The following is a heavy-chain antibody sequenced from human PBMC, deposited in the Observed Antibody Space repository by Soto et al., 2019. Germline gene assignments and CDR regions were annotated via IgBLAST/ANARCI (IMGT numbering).Heavy chain of an antibody. D-gene: IGHD3-9*01. J-gene: IGHJ4*02. CDR2: IYYRGNT. CDR1: GDSINSDNYY. CDR3: ARLEGLATISYYFDY. V-gene: IGHV4-39*01. Sequence: QLQLQESGPGLVKPSETLSLTCSVSGDSINSDNYYWGWIRQPPGKGLEWIGSIYYRGNTYYNPSLKTRVTISLDKSKSQFSLKLNSVTAADSAVSFCARLEGLATISYYFDYWGQGTLVTVSS.